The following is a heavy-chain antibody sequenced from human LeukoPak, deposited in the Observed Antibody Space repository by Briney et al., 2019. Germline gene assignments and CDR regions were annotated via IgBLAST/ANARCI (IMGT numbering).Heavy chain of an antibody. D-gene: IGHD1-14*01. CDR1: GASIASHSW. CDR3: AYNRNFALDN. V-gene: IGHV4/OR15-8*01. CDR2: VYHSGGA. J-gene: IGHJ4*01. Sequence: PSETLSLTCAVSGASIASHSWWSWVRQPPGKGLEWVGEVYHSGGANYKPSLKSRVTISVDTSRNHFSLKLTSVTAADTAVYFCAYNRNFALDNWGQGTLVTVSS.